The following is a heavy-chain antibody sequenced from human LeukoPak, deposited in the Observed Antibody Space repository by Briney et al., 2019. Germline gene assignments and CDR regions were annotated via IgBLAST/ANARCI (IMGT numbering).Heavy chain of an antibody. CDR2: IYYSGST. D-gene: IGHD5-24*01. CDR1: GGSISSYY. J-gene: IGHJ3*02. Sequence: PSETLSLTCTVSGGSISSYYWSWIRQPPGKGLEWIGYIYYSGSTNYNPSLKSRVTISVDTSKNQFSLKLSSVTAADTAVYYCARAIPRRDGFTRADAFDIWGQGTMVTVSS. V-gene: IGHV4-59*01. CDR3: ARAIPRRDGFTRADAFDI.